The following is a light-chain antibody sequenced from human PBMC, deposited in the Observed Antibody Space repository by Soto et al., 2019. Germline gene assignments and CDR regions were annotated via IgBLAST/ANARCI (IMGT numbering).Light chain of an antibody. CDR3: QQYGSSPT. CDR1: QRLSSN. Sequence: EIVLTQSPVTLSVSPGERVTLSCRASQRLSSNLAWYQQRPGQAPRLLIYGASIRATDIPARFIGSGSGTDFTLTISRLEPEDCAVYYCQQYGSSPTFGLGTKVDIK. V-gene: IGKV3-20*01. J-gene: IGKJ1*01. CDR2: GAS.